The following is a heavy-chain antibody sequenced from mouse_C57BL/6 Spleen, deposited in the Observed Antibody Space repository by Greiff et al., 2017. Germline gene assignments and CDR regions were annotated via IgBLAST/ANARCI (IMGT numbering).Heavy chain of an antibody. J-gene: IGHJ4*01. V-gene: IGHV1-80*01. CDR1: GYAFSSYW. D-gene: IGHD2-1*01. CDR3: APLYGNYPYYAMDY. Sequence: QQSGAELVKPGASVKISCKASGYAFSSYWMNWVKQRPGKGLEWIGQIYPGDGDTNYNGKFKGKATLTADKSSSTAYMQLSSLTSEDSAVYFCAPLYGNYPYYAMDYWGQGTSVTVSS. CDR2: IYPGDGDT.